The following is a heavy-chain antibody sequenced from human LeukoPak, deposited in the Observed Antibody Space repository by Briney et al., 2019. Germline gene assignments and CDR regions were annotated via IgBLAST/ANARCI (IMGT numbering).Heavy chain of an antibody. CDR3: ARERQLHYFDY. J-gene: IGHJ4*02. CDR2: IYYSGST. V-gene: IGHV4-59*01. Sequence: SETLSLTCTVSGGSIISYYWSWIRQPPGKGLEWIGYIYYSGSTNYNPSLKSRVTISIDTSKNQFSLNLSSVTAADTAVYYCARERQLHYFDYWGQGTLVTVSS. CDR1: GGSIISYY. D-gene: IGHD6-6*01.